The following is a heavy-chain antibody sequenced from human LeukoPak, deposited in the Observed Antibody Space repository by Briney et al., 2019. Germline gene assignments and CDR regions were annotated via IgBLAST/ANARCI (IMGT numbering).Heavy chain of an antibody. CDR3: ARDWQLVD. D-gene: IGHD1-1*01. V-gene: IGHV4-30-4*01. Sequence: SETLSLTCTVSGGSISSGDKYWSWVRQPLGKGLEWIGNVYYSGTTSYNSSLKGRLSMSVDTSKNQFSLKLSSVTAADTAVYYCARDWQLVDWGQGTLVTVSS. J-gene: IGHJ4*02. CDR2: VYYSGTT. CDR1: GGSISSGDKY.